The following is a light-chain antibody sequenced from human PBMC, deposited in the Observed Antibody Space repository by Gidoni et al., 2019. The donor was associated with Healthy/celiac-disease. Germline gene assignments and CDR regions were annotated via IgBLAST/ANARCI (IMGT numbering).Light chain of an antibody. CDR2: DAS. CDR3: QQYDNRPLT. Sequence: DIQMTQSPSSLSASVGDRVTITCQASQDISNYLNWYQQKPGKAPKLLIYDASNLETGVPSRFSGSGSGTDFTFTISSLQPDDIATYYCQQYDNRPLTFGGGTKVEIK. J-gene: IGKJ4*01. CDR1: QDISNY. V-gene: IGKV1-33*01.